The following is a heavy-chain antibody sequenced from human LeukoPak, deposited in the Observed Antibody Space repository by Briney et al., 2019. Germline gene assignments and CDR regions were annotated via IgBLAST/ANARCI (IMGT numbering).Heavy chain of an antibody. V-gene: IGHV3-15*01. CDR2: IKSKTDGGTT. J-gene: IGHJ4*02. D-gene: IGHD3-9*01. CDR1: GFTFSNAW. Sequence: GGSLRLSCAASGFTFSNAWMSWVRQAPGKGLEWVGRIKSKTDGGTTDYAAPVKGRFTISRDDSKNTLYPQMNSLKTEDTAVYYCTTDGQRYRRFDYWGQGTLVTVSS. CDR3: TTDGQRYRRFDY.